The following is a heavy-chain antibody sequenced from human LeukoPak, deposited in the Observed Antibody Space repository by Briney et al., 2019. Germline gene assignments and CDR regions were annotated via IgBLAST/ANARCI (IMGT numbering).Heavy chain of an antibody. D-gene: IGHD3-10*01. J-gene: IGHJ4*02. Sequence: GGSLRLSCAASGFTFSDYYMSWVRQAPGKGLEWVSYISSSGSTIYYADSVKGRFTISRDNAKNSLYLQMNSLRAEDTAVYYCATDPYYRYYFDYWGQGTLVTVSS. CDR1: GFTFSDYY. V-gene: IGHV3-11*01. CDR2: ISSSGSTI. CDR3: ATDPYYRYYFDY.